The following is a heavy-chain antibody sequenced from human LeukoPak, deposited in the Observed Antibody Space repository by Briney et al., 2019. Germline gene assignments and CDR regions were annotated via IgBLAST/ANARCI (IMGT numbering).Heavy chain of an antibody. D-gene: IGHD3-10*01. CDR1: GGSISSGDYY. V-gene: IGHV4-30-4*01. CDR2: IYYSGST. J-gene: IGHJ6*02. Sequence: SETLSLTCTVSGGSISSGDYYWSWIRQPPGKGLEWIGYIYYSGSTYYNPSLKSRVTISVDTSKNQFSLKLSSVTAADTAVYYCAKTNMVRRVMDVWGQGTTVTVSS. CDR3: AKTNMVRRVMDV.